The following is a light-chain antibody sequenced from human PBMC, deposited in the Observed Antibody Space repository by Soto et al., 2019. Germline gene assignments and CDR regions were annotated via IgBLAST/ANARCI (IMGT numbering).Light chain of an antibody. CDR1: YNISSS. CDR2: DSS. V-gene: IGKV1-9*01. J-gene: IGKJ2*01. Sequence: DIQLTQSPSTLSASVEDRVTISCRAIYNISSSLAWYQQEPGKPPKLLIYDSSSLQTGVPSRFSGSGSGRKFTLTISSLQFEDFATYYCQQFNHYPFTFGQGTKLEIK. CDR3: QQFNHYPFT.